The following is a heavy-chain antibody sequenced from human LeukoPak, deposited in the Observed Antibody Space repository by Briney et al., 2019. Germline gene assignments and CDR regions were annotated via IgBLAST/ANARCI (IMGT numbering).Heavy chain of an antibody. Sequence: SETLSLTCIVSGGSISSSYWSWIRQPPGKGLEWIGYIYYSGSTNYNPSLKSRVTISVDTSKNQFSLKLSSVTAADTAVYYCAREKYYYDSSGYYYGDAFDIWGQGTMVTVSS. V-gene: IGHV4-59*01. CDR3: AREKYYYDSSGYYYGDAFDI. CDR2: IYYSGST. D-gene: IGHD3-22*01. CDR1: GGSISSSY. J-gene: IGHJ3*02.